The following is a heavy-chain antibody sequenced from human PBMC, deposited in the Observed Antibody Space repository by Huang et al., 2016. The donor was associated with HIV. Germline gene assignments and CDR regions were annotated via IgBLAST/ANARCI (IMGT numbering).Heavy chain of an antibody. V-gene: IGHV3-7*01. Sequence: PASGFTFSSYWMSWVRQAPGKGMEWVAKRKQDGSEKYSVGSVKGRVTISRDNAKNSRYLQMNSLRAEDTAVYYCARESSSWYTPGYYYYYGMDVWGQGTTVTVSS. D-gene: IGHD6-13*01. CDR2: RKQDGSEK. CDR3: ARESSSWYTPGYYYYYGMDV. CDR1: GFTFSSYW. J-gene: IGHJ6*02.